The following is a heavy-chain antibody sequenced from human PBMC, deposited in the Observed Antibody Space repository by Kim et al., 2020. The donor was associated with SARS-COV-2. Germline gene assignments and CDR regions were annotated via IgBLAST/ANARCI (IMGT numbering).Heavy chain of an antibody. V-gene: IGHV4-39*01. CDR3: ARQGDGESGWLHTLGYFDY. D-gene: IGHD3-10*01. J-gene: IGHJ4*02. Sequence: PSLKSRVTISVDTSKNQFSLKLSSVTAADTAVYYCARQGDGESGWLHTLGYFDYWGQGTLVTVSS.